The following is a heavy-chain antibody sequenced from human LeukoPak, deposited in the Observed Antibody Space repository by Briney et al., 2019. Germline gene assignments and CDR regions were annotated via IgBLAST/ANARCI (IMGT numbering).Heavy chain of an antibody. J-gene: IGHJ3*02. V-gene: IGHV3-48*02. CDR1: GLSFSSYS. CDR3: ARNYHYGFDI. Sequence: GGSLRLSCGASGLSFSSYSMNWVCQAPGKGLEWVSYISSTRSTIYYADSVKGRFTISRDNAKNSLYLQMNSLRDEDTAMYYCARNYHYGFDIWGQGTMVTVSS. D-gene: IGHD3-10*01. CDR2: ISSTRSTI.